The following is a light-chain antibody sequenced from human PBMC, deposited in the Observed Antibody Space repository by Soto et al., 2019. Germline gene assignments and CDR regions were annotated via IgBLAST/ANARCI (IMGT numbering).Light chain of an antibody. CDR2: GAS. V-gene: IGKV3D-7*01. J-gene: IGKJ4*01. CDR1: QSVSSNY. Sequence: EIALTHSPATLYLSPGERATLSCSASQSVSSNYLAWYQQKPGQAPKVLIYGASTRATGIPARFSGSGSGTDFRLTISRLQPEDFAFYYCQQDYNLPPALPFGGGTKVDVK. CDR3: QQDYNLPPALP.